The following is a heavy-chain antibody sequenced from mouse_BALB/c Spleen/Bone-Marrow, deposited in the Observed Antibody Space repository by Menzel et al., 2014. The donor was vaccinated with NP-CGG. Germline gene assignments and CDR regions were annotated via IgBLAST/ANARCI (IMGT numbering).Heavy chain of an antibody. Sequence: EVQRVESGGGLVKPGGSLKLSCAASGFAFSSYDMSWVRQTPEKRLEWVAYISSGGGSTYYPDTVKGRFNISRENAKNTLFLQMSSLKSEDTAMYYCARCGGSTMITALAYWGQGTLVTVSA. CDR3: ARCGGSTMITALAY. CDR2: ISSGGGST. J-gene: IGHJ3*01. D-gene: IGHD2-4*01. CDR1: GFAFSSYD. V-gene: IGHV5-12-1*01.